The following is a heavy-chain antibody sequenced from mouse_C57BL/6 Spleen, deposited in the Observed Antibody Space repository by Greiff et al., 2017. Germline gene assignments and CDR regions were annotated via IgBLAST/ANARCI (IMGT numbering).Heavy chain of an antibody. Sequence: VQRVESGPELVKPGASVKISCKASGYAFSSSWMNWVKQRPGKGLEWIGRIYPGDGDTNYNGKFKGKATLTADKSSSTAYMQLSSLTSEDSAVYFCARWENYYAMDYWGQGTSVTVSS. CDR2: IYPGDGDT. CDR1: GYAFSSSW. D-gene: IGHD4-1*01. J-gene: IGHJ4*01. CDR3: ARWENYYAMDY. V-gene: IGHV1-82*01.